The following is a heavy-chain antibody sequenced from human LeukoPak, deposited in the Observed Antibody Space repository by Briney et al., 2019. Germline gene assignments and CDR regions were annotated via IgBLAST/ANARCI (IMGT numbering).Heavy chain of an antibody. CDR1: GFTFDDYA. J-gene: IGHJ3*02. Sequence: PGGSLRLSCAASGFTFDDYAMHWVRQAPGKGLEWVSGISWNSGSIGYADSVKGRFTISRDNAKNSLYLQMNSLRAEDMALYYCAKDRSYGCTRGAFDIWGQGTMVTVSS. V-gene: IGHV3-9*03. CDR2: ISWNSGSI. CDR3: AKDRSYGCTRGAFDI. D-gene: IGHD5-18*01.